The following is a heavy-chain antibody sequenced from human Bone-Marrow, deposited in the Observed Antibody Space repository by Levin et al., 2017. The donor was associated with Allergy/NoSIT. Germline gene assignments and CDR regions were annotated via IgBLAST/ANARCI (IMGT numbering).Heavy chain of an antibody. D-gene: IGHD6-19*01. V-gene: IGHV3-33*05. CDR2: VSYDGTKQ. J-gene: IGHJ4*02. CDR1: GFTFRGYG. Sequence: LSLTCAASGFTFRGYGMHWVRQAAGKGLEWVALVSYDGTKQFYADSVRGRFTISRDNSKNTLYFQMNSLRAEDTAVYFCARFKGSDTAGYFDYWGQGILVTVSS. CDR3: ARFKGSDTAGYFDY.